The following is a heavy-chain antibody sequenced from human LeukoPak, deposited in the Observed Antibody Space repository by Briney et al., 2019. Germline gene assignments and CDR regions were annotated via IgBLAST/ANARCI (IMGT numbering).Heavy chain of an antibody. V-gene: IGHV4-34*01. Sequence: SETLSLTCAVYGGSFSGYYWSWIRQPPGKGLEWIGEINHSGSTNYNPSLKSRVTMSVDTSKNQFSLKLSSVTAADTAVYYCASKGLDYSSGWAFDYWGQGTLVTVSS. CDR1: GGSFSGYY. CDR3: ASKGLDYSSGWAFDY. CDR2: INHSGST. J-gene: IGHJ4*02. D-gene: IGHD6-19*01.